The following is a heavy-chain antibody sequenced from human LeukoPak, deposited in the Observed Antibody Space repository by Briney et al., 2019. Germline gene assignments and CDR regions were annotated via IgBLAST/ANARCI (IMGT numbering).Heavy chain of an antibody. Sequence: GASVKVSCKVSGYTLTELSMHWVRQAPGKGLEWMGGFDPEDGETIYAQKFQGRVTMTEDTSTDTAYMELSSLRSEDTAVYYCATAVGVAPTFDYWGQGTLVTVSS. CDR1: GYTLTELS. V-gene: IGHV1-24*01. CDR2: FDPEDGET. D-gene: IGHD6-19*01. CDR3: ATAVGVAPTFDY. J-gene: IGHJ4*02.